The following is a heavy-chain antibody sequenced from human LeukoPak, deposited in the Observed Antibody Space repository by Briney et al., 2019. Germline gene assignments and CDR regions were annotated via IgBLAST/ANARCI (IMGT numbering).Heavy chain of an antibody. CDR2: IYYSGST. V-gene: IGHV4-59*11. D-gene: IGHD3-10*01. CDR3: ARGTGGDTFHY. Sequence: SETLSLTCTVSGGSISSHYWSWIRQPPGKGLEWIGYIYYSGSTNYNPSLKSRVTISVDTSKNQFSLKLSSVTAADTAVYYCARGTGGDTFHYWGQGTLVTVSS. CDR1: GGSISSHY. J-gene: IGHJ4*02.